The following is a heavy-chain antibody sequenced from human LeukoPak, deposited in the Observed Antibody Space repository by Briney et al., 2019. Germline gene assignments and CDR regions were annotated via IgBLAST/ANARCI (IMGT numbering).Heavy chain of an antibody. CDR1: GGSFSGYY. Sequence: PSETLSLTCAVYGGSFSGYYWSWIRQPPGKGLEWIGEINHSGSTNYNPSLKSRVTISVDTSKNQFSLKLSSVTAADTAVYYCARDRRGRLQTNYFDYWGQGTLVTVSS. D-gene: IGHD5-24*01. CDR2: INHSGST. J-gene: IGHJ4*02. V-gene: IGHV4-34*01. CDR3: ARDRRGRLQTNYFDY.